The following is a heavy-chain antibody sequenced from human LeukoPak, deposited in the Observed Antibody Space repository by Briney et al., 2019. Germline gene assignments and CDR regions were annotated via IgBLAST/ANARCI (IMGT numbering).Heavy chain of an antibody. J-gene: IGHJ4*02. CDR1: GGSISSSNYY. CDR3: ARRGYYDSRGYFDY. Sequence: PSETLSLTCTVSGGSISSSNYYWGWIRQSPGKGLEWIGSIYYSGSTYYNPSLKSRVTISVDTSKNQFSLKLSSVTAADTAVYYCARRGYYDSRGYFDYWGQGTLATVSS. D-gene: IGHD3-22*01. CDR2: IYYSGST. V-gene: IGHV4-39*01.